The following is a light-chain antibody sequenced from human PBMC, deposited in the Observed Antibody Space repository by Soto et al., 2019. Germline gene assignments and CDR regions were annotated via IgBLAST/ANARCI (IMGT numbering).Light chain of an antibody. V-gene: IGKV3-20*01. CDR2: GAS. CDR3: QQFGSSPWT. J-gene: IGKJ1*01. Sequence: EFVLTQSPGTLSLSPGERATLSCRASQSVTSTYLAWYQQKPGQAPRLLIYGASSRATGIPDGFSGSGSGTDFTLTISRLEPEDFAVYYCQQFGSSPWTFGQGTKV. CDR1: QSVTSTY.